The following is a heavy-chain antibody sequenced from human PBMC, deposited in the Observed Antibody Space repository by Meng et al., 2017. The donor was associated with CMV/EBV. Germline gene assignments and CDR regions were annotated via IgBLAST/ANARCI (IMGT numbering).Heavy chain of an antibody. J-gene: IGHJ4*02. V-gene: IGHV2-5*01. Sequence: CTFSGFSLSTSGVGVGSIRQPPGKALEWLALIYWNDDKRYSPSLKSRLTITKDTSKNQVVLTMTNMDPVDTATYYCAHSKDWGFFDYWGQGTLVTVSS. CDR1: GFSLSTSGVG. CDR2: IYWNDDK. CDR3: AHSKDWGFFDY. D-gene: IGHD3-16*01.